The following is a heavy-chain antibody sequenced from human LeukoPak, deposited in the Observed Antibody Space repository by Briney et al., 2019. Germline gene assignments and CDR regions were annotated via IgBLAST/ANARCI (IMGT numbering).Heavy chain of an antibody. V-gene: IGHV3-7*03. Sequence: GGSLRLSCAASGFTFSSYWMSWVRQAPGKGLEWVANIKHDGSEKYYVDSVKGRFTISRDNAKNSLYLQMNSLRVEDTTVYYCARRVAFGEYFEYWGQGTLVTVSS. D-gene: IGHD3-10*01. CDR1: GFTFSSYW. J-gene: IGHJ4*02. CDR3: ARRVAFGEYFEY. CDR2: IKHDGSEK.